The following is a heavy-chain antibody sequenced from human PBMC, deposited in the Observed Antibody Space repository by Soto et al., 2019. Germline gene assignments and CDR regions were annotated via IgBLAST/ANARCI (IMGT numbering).Heavy chain of an antibody. D-gene: IGHD6-13*01. CDR1: GFTFTGYA. J-gene: IGHJ4*02. V-gene: IGHV3-23*01. CDR3: AKSIIAAGTYHFDN. Sequence: PGGSLRLSCAASGFTFTGYAMSWVRQAPGKGLEWVSGISGSGSSTDYADSVKGRFIISRDSSNNTVYLQMNGLTAEDTAMYYCAKSIIAAGTYHFDNWGQGALVTVSS. CDR2: ISGSGSST.